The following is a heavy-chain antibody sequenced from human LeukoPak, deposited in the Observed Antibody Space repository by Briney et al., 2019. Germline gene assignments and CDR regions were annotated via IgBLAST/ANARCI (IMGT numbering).Heavy chain of an antibody. V-gene: IGHV4-59*05. J-gene: IGHJ4*02. CDR3: ARGDYDFWSGLPGSPSDY. CDR1: GGSISSYY. CDR2: IYYSGST. D-gene: IGHD3-3*01. Sequence: SETLSLTCTVSGGSISSYYWSWIRQPPGKGLEWIGSIYYSGSTYYNPSLKSRVTISVDTSKNQFSLKLSSVTAADTAVYYCARGDYDFWSGLPGSPSDYWGQGTLVTVSS.